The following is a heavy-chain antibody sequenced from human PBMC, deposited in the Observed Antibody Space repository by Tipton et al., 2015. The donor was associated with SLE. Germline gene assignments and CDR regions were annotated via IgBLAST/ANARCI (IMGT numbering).Heavy chain of an antibody. J-gene: IGHJ2*01. CDR3: ARATMIVVVIGDWYFDL. V-gene: IGHV4-59*11. CDR2: IYYSGST. Sequence: TLSLTCTVSGGSISSHYWSWIRQPPGKGLEWIGYIYYSGSTNYNPSLKSRVTISVDTSKNQFSLKLSSVTAADTAVYYCARATMIVVVIGDWYFDLWGRGTLVTVSS. D-gene: IGHD3-22*01. CDR1: GGSISSHY.